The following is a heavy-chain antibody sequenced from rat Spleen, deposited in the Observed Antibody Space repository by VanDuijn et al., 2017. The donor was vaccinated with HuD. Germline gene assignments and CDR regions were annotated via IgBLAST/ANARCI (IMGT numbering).Heavy chain of an antibody. CDR2: ISPSGTVT. CDR3: ARPGITSYVMDA. CDR1: GFTFSNYD. Sequence: EVQLVESGGGLVQPGRSLKLSCAASGFTFSNYDMAWVRQAPTKGLEWVASISPSGTVTYYRDSVKGRFTFSRDNAKSTLYLQMNSLKSEDTATYYCARPGITSYVMDAWGQGTSVTVSS. V-gene: IGHV5-25*01. D-gene: IGHD1-4*01. J-gene: IGHJ4*01.